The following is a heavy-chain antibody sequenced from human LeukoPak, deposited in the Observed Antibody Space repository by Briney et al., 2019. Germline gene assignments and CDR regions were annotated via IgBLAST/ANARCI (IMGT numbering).Heavy chain of an antibody. CDR2: IYYSGST. Sequence: PSETLSLTCTVSGGSISTYYWSWIRQHPGKGLEWIGYIYYSGSTYYNPSLKSRVTISVDTSKNQFSLKLSSVTAADTAVYYCARLGITMVRGVMIFDYWGQGTLVTVSS. J-gene: IGHJ4*02. D-gene: IGHD3-10*01. CDR3: ARLGITMVRGVMIFDY. CDR1: GGSISTYY. V-gene: IGHV4-59*08.